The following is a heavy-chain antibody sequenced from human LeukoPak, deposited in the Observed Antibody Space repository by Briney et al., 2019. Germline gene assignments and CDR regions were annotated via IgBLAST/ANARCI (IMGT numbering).Heavy chain of an antibody. CDR3: ARTPRSTSRDPGAFDI. CDR2: IYYSGST. D-gene: IGHD2-2*01. V-gene: IGHV4-59*01. J-gene: IGHJ3*02. CDR1: GGSISSYY. Sequence: PSETLSLTCTVSGGSISSYYWSWIRQPPGKGLEWIGYIYYSGSTNYNPSLKSRVTISVDTSKNQFSLKLSSVTAADTAVYYCARTPRSTSRDPGAFDIWGQGTMVTVSS.